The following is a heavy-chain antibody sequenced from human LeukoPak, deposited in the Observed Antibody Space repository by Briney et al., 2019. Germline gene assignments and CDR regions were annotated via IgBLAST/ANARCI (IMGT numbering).Heavy chain of an antibody. D-gene: IGHD6-13*01. CDR3: ARVSSTWYLDY. J-gene: IGHJ4*02. CDR1: GFTFSIYT. V-gene: IGHV3-21*01. Sequence: AGSLRLSCAASGFTFSIYTMNWVRQAPGKGLEWVSSISSGSSDIYYADSVKGRFTISRDNAKNSLYLQMNSLRIEDTAVYYCARVSSTWYLDYWGQGTLVTVSS. CDR2: ISSGSSDI.